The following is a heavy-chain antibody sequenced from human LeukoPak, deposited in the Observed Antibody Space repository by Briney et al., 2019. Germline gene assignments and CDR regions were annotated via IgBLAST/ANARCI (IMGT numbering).Heavy chain of an antibody. CDR3: ARGNYYGMDV. Sequence: GGSLRLSCAASGFTFSNYVISWVRQAPGKGLEWASAISGGGSNTYYADSVKGRFTISRDNAKNTLYLQMNSLRAEDTAVYYCARGNYYGMDVWGQGTTVTVSS. CDR1: GFTFSNYV. J-gene: IGHJ6*02. CDR2: ISGGGSNT. V-gene: IGHV3-23*01.